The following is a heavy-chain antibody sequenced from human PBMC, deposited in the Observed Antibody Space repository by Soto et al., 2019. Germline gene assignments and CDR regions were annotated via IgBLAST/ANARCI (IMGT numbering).Heavy chain of an antibody. CDR1: GFTFSRYS. V-gene: IGHV3-48*01. D-gene: IGHD3-10*01. Sequence: EVQLVESGGGLVQPGESLRLSCVDSGFTFSRYSMSWVRQAPGKGLEWVSYISSSSRNIYYADSVKGRFTISRDNAENSLFLQMNSLRVEDTAVYSCARVLPGTYGLDYWGQGTLVTVSS. J-gene: IGHJ4*02. CDR2: ISSSSRNI. CDR3: ARVLPGTYGLDY.